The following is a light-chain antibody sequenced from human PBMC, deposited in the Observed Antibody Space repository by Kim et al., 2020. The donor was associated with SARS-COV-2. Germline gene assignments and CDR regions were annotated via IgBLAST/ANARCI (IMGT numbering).Light chain of an antibody. CDR3: QQYHNWPPLT. J-gene: IGKJ4*01. V-gene: IGKV3-15*01. Sequence: EIVLTQSPASLSVSPGERVTLTCRASQSVGSYIAWYQQKPGQAPTLLIYGASARATGLPARFSGSGSGTEFTLTITSLQSEDFAVYYCQQYHNWPPLTFGGGTKGDIK. CDR1: QSVGSY. CDR2: GAS.